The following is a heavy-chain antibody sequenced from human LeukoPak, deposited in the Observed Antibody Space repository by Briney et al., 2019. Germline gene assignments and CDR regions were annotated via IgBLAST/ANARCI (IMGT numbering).Heavy chain of an antibody. CDR2: IYHSGST. J-gene: IGHJ4*02. CDR1: GYSISSGYY. Sequence: SETLSLTCTVSGYSISSGYYWGWIRQPPGKGLEWIGSIYHSGSTYYNPSLKSRVTISVDTSKNQFSLKLSSVTAADTAVYYCARGGDIVVVPAARYFDHWGQGTLVTVSS. CDR3: ARGGDIVVVPAARYFDH. D-gene: IGHD2-2*01. V-gene: IGHV4-38-2*02.